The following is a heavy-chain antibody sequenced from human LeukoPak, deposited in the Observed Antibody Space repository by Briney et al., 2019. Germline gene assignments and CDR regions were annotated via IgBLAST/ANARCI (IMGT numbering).Heavy chain of an antibody. Sequence: GASVKVSCKASGYTFTSYYMHWVRQAPGQGLEWMGIINPSGGSTSYAQKFQGRVTMTRDTSTSTVYMELSSLRSEDTAVYYCARGGATGIAVAGTIDYYDYWGQGTLVTASS. CDR3: ARGGATGIAVAGTIDYYDY. J-gene: IGHJ4*02. V-gene: IGHV1-46*01. CDR2: INPSGGST. CDR1: GYTFTSYY. D-gene: IGHD6-19*01.